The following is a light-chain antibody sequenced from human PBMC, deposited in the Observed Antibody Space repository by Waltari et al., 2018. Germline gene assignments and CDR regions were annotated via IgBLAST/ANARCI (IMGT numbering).Light chain of an antibody. V-gene: IGKV3-15*01. CDR1: QSVSSN. Sequence: EIVMTQSPATLSVSPGERANLSCRASQSVSSNLAWYQQKPGQAPRLLIYGASTRATGIPARFSGSGSGTEFTLTINSLQSEDFAVYYCQQYNNWPPYSFGQGTKLEIK. J-gene: IGKJ2*03. CDR3: QQYNNWPPYS. CDR2: GAS.